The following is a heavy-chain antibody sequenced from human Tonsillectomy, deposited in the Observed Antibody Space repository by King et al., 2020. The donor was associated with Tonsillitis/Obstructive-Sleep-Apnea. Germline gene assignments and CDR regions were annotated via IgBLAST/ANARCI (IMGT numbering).Heavy chain of an antibody. CDR3: ARHDTTDYYDSSGYYPTVAFDI. D-gene: IGHD3-22*01. V-gene: IGHV4-39*01. J-gene: IGHJ3*02. CDR2: IYYSGST. Sequence: QLQESGPGLVKPSETLSLTCTVSGGSISSSSYYWGWIRQPPGKGLEWIGSIYYSGSTYYNPSLKSRVTISVDTSKNQFSLKLSSVTAADTAVYYCARHDTTDYYDSSGYYPTVAFDIWGQGTMVTVSS. CDR1: GGSISSSSYY.